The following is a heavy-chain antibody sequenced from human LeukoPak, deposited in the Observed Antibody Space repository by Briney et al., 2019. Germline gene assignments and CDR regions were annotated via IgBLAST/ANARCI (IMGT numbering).Heavy chain of an antibody. J-gene: IGHJ4*02. CDR3: AKATGYLL. V-gene: IGHV3-48*03. CDR1: GFTFSSYE. CDR2: ISSSGSTI. D-gene: IGHD1-14*01. Sequence: GGSLRLSCAASGFTFSSYEMNWVRQAPGKGLEWVSYISSSGSTIYYADSVKGRFTISRANSENTLYLQMNNLRAEDTAVYYCAKATGYLLWGQGTLVTVSS.